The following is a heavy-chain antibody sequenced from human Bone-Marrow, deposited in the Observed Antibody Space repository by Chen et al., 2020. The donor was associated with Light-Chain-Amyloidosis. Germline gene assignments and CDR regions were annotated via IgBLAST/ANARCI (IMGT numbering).Heavy chain of an antibody. D-gene: IGHD5-12*01. Sequence: EVQLEQSGPEVKKPGESLKISCKGSGYTFPNYWIGWVRQMPGKRLEWMGVIYPDDSDARYSPSFEGQVTISTDKSITTAYLQWRSLKASDTAMYYCARRRDGYNFDYWGQGTLVTVSS. CDR3: ARRRDGYNFDY. V-gene: IGHV5-51*01. CDR1: GYTFPNYW. J-gene: IGHJ4*02. CDR2: IYPDDSDA.